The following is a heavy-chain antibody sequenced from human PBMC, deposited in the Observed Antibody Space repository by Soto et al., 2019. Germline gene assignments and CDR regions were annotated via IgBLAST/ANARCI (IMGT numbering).Heavy chain of an antibody. D-gene: IGHD6-19*01. Sequence: ASVEVSCKASGYTFTSYGISWVRQAPGQGLEWMGWISAYNGNTNYAQKLQGRVTMTTDTSTSTAYMELRSLRSDDTAVYYCARDLSSSRPQGEYYYYYGMDVWGPGTPLTV. CDR1: GYTFTSYG. V-gene: IGHV1-18*04. CDR2: ISAYNGNT. CDR3: ARDLSSSRPQGEYYYYYGMDV. J-gene: IGHJ6*02.